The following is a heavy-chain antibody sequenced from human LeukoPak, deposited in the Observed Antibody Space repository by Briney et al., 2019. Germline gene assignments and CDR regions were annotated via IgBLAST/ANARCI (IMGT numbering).Heavy chain of an antibody. Sequence: GGSLRLSCAASGFTFSSYWMSWVRQAPGKGLEWVANIKQDGSEKYYVDSVKGRFTISRDNAKNSLYLQMNSLRAEDTAVYYCARDMGLYNWNDLDYWGQGTLVTVSS. D-gene: IGHD1-20*01. J-gene: IGHJ4*02. CDR2: IKQDGSEK. CDR1: GFTFSSYW. CDR3: ARDMGLYNWNDLDY. V-gene: IGHV3-7*01.